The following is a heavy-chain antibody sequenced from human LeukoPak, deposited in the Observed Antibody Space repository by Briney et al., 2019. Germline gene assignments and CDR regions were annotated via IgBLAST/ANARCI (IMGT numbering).Heavy chain of an antibody. CDR2: IRYDGRNK. D-gene: IGHD4-17*01. Sequence: GGSLRLSCGASGFTFSSYGMHWGRQAPGKGLEWVAFIRYDGRNKYYADSVKGRFTISRDNSKNTLYLQMNSLRAEDTAVYYCAKVYDYGDRDAFDIWGQGTMVTVSS. CDR3: AKVYDYGDRDAFDI. CDR1: GFTFSSYG. V-gene: IGHV3-30*02. J-gene: IGHJ3*02.